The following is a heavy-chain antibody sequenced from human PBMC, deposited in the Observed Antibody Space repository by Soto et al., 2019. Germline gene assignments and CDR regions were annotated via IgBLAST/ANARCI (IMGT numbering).Heavy chain of an antibody. J-gene: IGHJ1*01. CDR2: ISGYNGNT. CDR1: GYTFTNYG. Sequence: QVRLVQSGAEVKKPGASVKVSCKASGYTFTNYGISWVRQAPGQGLEWMGWISGYNGNTKYAQKVQGRVTMTTDTSKSTAYTEVRSLTSDDTAVDDGASGGSSWSAEYFQHWGQGSLVIVSS. D-gene: IGHD6-13*01. V-gene: IGHV1-18*01. CDR3: ASGGSSWSAEYFQH.